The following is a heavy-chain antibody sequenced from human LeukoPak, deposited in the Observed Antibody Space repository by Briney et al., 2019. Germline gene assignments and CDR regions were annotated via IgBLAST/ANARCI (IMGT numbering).Heavy chain of an antibody. J-gene: IGHJ4*02. Sequence: ASVKVSCKASGFTFTSSAMQWVRQARGQRLEWIGWIVVGSGNTNYAQKFQERVTITRDMSTSTAYMELSSLRSEDTAVYYCAAASSLWFGELNLDYWGQGTLVTVSS. CDR2: IVVGSGNT. CDR3: AAASSLWFGELNLDY. D-gene: IGHD3-10*01. V-gene: IGHV1-58*02. CDR1: GFTFTSSA.